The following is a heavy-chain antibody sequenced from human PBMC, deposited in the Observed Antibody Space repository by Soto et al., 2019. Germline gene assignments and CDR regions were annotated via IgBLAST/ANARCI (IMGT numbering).Heavy chain of an antibody. J-gene: IGHJ6*02. D-gene: IGHD3-3*01. CDR1: GYTFTSYD. V-gene: IGHV1-8*01. CDR2: MNPNSGNT. Sequence: ASVKVSCKASGYTFTSYDINWVRQATGQGLEWMGWMNPNSGNTGYAQKFQGRVTMTRNTSISTAYMELSSLRSEDTAVYYCARGSTRYDFWSGYYTDYYDSPHYYYYGMDVWGQGTTVTVSS. CDR3: ARGSTRYDFWSGYYTDYYDSPHYYYYGMDV.